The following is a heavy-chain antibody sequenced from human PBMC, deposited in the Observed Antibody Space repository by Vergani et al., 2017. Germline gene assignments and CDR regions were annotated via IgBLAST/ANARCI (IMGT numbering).Heavy chain of an antibody. CDR2: INSDGSST. CDR1: GFTFSSYW. CDR3: AKSARLGYCSGGSCYASSAFDI. Sequence: EVQLLESGGGLVQPGGSLRLSCAASGFTFSSYWMHWVRQAPGKGLVWVSRINSDGSSTSYADSVKGRFTISRDNAKNTLYLQMNSLRAEDTAVYYCAKSARLGYCSGGSCYASSAFDIWGQGTMVTVSS. D-gene: IGHD2-15*01. V-gene: IGHV3-74*02. J-gene: IGHJ3*02.